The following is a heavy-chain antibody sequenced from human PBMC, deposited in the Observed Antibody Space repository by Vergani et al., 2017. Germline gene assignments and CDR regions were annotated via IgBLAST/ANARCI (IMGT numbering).Heavy chain of an antibody. D-gene: IGHD6-19*01. CDR1: GFTFIMHA. CDR2: LSASDRRT. J-gene: IGHJ3*02. CDR3: AKVGRSEVAGTFGAFDI. V-gene: IGHV3-23*01. Sequence: EVQLLESGGDLVQPGGSLRLSCAVSGFTFIMHAMSWVRQAPGKGLEWVSTLSASDRRTHYADSVKGRFTISRDISKNTLFLHMNSLRPEDTAVYYCAKVGRSEVAGTFGAFDIWGQETMVTVSS.